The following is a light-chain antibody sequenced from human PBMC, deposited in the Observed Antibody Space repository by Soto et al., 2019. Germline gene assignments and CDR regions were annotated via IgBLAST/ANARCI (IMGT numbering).Light chain of an antibody. Sequence: QSALTQPASVSGSPGQSITISCTGTSSDVGGYNYVSWYQQHPGKAPKLMIYDVSNRPSGVSNRFSGSKSGNTASLTISGRQAEDEADYYYSSYTGSSTLMVFGGGTKLTVL. J-gene: IGLJ2*01. CDR1: SSDVGGYNY. CDR2: DVS. V-gene: IGLV2-14*01. CDR3: SSYTGSSTLMV.